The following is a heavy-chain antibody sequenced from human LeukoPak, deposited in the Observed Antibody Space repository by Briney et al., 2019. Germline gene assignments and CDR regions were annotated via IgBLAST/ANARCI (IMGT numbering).Heavy chain of an antibody. D-gene: IGHD2-2*01. CDR2: IYHSGST. CDR1: GGSLSSSNW. Sequence: SGTLSLTCAVSGGSLSSSNWWSWVRQPPGKGLEWIGEIYHSGSTNYNPSLKSRVTISVDKSKNQFSLKLSSVTAADTAVYYCARDRRCSSTSCYYFDYWGQGTLVTVSS. CDR3: ARDRRCSSTSCYYFDY. V-gene: IGHV4-4*02. J-gene: IGHJ4*02.